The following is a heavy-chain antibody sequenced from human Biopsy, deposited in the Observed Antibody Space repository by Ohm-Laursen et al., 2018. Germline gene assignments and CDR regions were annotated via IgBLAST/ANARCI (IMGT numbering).Heavy chain of an antibody. V-gene: IGHV1-2*02. Sequence: SSVKASSNASGYTFTDSYMHWVRQAPGQGLEWMGWINPNSGGTNYAQKFQGRVTMTRDTSMSTAYMELNRLRSDDTAVYYCARGGLNYWYFDLWGRGTLVTVSS. J-gene: IGHJ2*01. CDR1: GYTFTDSY. CDR2: INPNSGGT. CDR3: ARGGLNYWYFDL. D-gene: IGHD1-26*01.